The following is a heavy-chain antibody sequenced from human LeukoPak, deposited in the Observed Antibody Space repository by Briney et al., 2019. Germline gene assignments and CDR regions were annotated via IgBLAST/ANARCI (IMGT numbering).Heavy chain of an antibody. V-gene: IGHV3-7*01. CDR1: GFTFSSYW. D-gene: IGHD3-9*01. CDR3: ARLPLRYFDWSPYYFDY. CDR2: IKQDGSEK. Sequence: PGGSLRLSCAASGFTFSSYWMSWVRQAPGKGLEWVANIKQDGSEKYYVDSVKGRFTISRDSAKNSLYLQMNSLRAEDTAVYYCARLPLRYFDWSPYYFDYWGQGTLVTVSS. J-gene: IGHJ4*02.